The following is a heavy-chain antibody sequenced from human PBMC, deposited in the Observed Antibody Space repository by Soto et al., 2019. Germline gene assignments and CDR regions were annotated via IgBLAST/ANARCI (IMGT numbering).Heavy chain of an antibody. V-gene: IGHV3-74*01. CDR3: ARDTRGYSSGWYYYYGMEV. CDR2: INSDGSST. CDR1: GFTFSSYW. J-gene: IGHJ6*02. D-gene: IGHD6-19*01. Sequence: PGGSLRLSCAASGFTFSSYWMHWVRQAPGKGLVWVSRINSDGSSTSYADSVKGRFTISRDNAKNTLYLQMNSLRAEDTAVYYCARDTRGYSSGWYYYYGMEVWGQGTTVTVSS.